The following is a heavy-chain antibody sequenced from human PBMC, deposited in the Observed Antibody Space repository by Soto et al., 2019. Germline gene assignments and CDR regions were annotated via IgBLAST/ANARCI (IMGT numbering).Heavy chain of an antibody. Sequence: PSETLSLTCTVSGGSINTFYWSWVRQPAGKGLEWIGRIFSSGSTSFNPSLESRVAMSVDTSKNHFSLNLSSVTAADTAVYYCARVGYCSSTSCQRSTVNYYYYYGMDVWGQGTTVTVSS. J-gene: IGHJ6*02. CDR1: GGSINTFY. V-gene: IGHV4-4*07. D-gene: IGHD2-2*01. CDR2: IFSSGST. CDR3: ARVGYCSSTSCQRSTVNYYYYYGMDV.